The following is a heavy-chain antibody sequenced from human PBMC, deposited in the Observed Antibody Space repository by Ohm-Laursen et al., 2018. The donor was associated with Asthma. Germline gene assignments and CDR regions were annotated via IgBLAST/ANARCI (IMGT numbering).Heavy chain of an antibody. Sequence: SLRLSCSASGFTFRSFAMSWVRQAPGKGLEWVSSLSGSGGSSYCADSVKGRFTISRDNSKNTLYLQMNSLRAEDTAVYYCARGHGWELLPLQHWGQGTLVTVSS. CDR2: LSGSGGSS. CDR1: GFTFRSFA. V-gene: IGHV3-23*01. CDR3: ARGHGWELLPLQH. D-gene: IGHD1-26*01. J-gene: IGHJ1*01.